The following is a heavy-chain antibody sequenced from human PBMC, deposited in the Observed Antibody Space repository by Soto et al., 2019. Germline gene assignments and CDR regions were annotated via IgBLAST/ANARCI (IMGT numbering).Heavy chain of an antibody. CDR1: XXTXNSYA. D-gene: IGHD3-10*01. CDR2: ISGFSAGSAST. CDR3: ARVPLFFGLDAFDF. Sequence: VXXXXSXGGXXXXXXXXXLSXAASXXTXNSYAXHWVXXAXXXGLAWVSGISGFSAGSASTYFADSVKGXXIXXXDXXXXXXXXQMNNLRAEDTALYYCARVPLFFGLDAFDFWGHXTVVTVSS. V-gene: IGHV3-23*01. J-gene: IGHJ3*01.